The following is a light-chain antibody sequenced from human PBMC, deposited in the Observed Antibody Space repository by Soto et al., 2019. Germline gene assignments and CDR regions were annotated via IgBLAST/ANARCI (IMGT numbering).Light chain of an antibody. J-gene: IGLJ1*01. CDR2: KVS. V-gene: IGLV2-14*01. CDR1: SSDVGGYNS. Sequence: QSVLTQPASVSGSPGQSITISCTGTSSDVGGYNSVSWYQQHPGKAPKVMIYKVSNRPSGVSDRFSGSKSGNTASLTISGLQAEDEADYYCSSYKSTSSYVFGTGTKVTVL. CDR3: SSYKSTSSYV.